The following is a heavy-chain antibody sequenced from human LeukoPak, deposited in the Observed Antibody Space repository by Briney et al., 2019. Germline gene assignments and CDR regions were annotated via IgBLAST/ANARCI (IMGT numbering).Heavy chain of an antibody. CDR2: ISGSGANT. CDR3: AKGRALEVVAAFNY. V-gene: IGHV3-23*01. J-gene: IGHJ4*02. Sequence: GGSLRLSCAASGFTFSNYAMSWVRQAPGRGLEWVSTISGSGANTYYADSVKGRFTISRDNSKNTLYLQMNSLRADDTAIYYCAKGRALEVVAAFNYWGQGTVVTTSS. D-gene: IGHD2-15*01. CDR1: GFTFSNYA.